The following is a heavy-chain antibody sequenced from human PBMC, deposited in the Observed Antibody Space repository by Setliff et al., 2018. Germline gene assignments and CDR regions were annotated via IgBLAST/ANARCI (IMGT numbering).Heavy chain of an antibody. CDR1: EFTSSTYW. Sequence: GGSLRLPCAASEFTSSTYWIHWVRQAPGKGLVWGSVIYSGGSTYYADSVKVRFTISRDNSKNTLYLQMNSLRAEDTAVYYCARDHNYAYDYWGQGTLVTVSS. V-gene: IGHV3-66*01. CDR2: IYSGGST. D-gene: IGHD1-1*01. J-gene: IGHJ4*02. CDR3: ARDHNYAYDY.